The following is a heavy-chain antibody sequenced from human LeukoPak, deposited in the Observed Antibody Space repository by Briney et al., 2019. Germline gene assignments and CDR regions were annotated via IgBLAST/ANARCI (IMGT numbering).Heavy chain of an antibody. J-gene: IGHJ3*02. CDR3: ARAQYSSSPAGAFDI. D-gene: IGHD6-6*01. Sequence: GGSLRLSCAASGFTSSSYSMNWVRQAPGKGLEWVSSISSSSSYIYYADSVKGRFTISRDNAKNSLYLQMNSLRAEDTAVYYCARAQYSSSPAGAFDIWGQGTMVTVSS. V-gene: IGHV3-21*01. CDR1: GFTSSSYS. CDR2: ISSSSSYI.